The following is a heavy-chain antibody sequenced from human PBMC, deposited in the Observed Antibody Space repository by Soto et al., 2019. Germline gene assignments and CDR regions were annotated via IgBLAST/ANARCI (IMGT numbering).Heavy chain of an antibody. CDR2: IYYSGST. V-gene: IGHV4-31*03. Sequence: SETLSLTCTASGGSISSGGYYWSWIRQHPGKGLEWIGYIYYSGSTYYNPSLKSRVTISVDTSKNQFSLKLSSVTAADTAVYYCARGVVVVAATPNYYGMDVWGQGTTVTVSS. CDR3: ARGVVVVAATPNYYGMDV. CDR1: GGSISSGGYY. D-gene: IGHD2-15*01. J-gene: IGHJ6*02.